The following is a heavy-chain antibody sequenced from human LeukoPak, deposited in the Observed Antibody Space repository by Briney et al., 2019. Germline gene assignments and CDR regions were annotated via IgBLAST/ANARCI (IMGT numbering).Heavy chain of an antibody. CDR2: ISTDGST. V-gene: IGHV3-53*01. CDR3: ARDYNLGAGDY. J-gene: IGHJ4*02. D-gene: IGHD1-14*01. CDR1: GFTVSNNF. Sequence: GGSLRLSCAASGFTVSNNFTSWVRQAPGKGLEWVSVISTDGSTYYADSVKGRFTISRDSSRNTLYLQMNSLRAEDTAVYYCARDYNLGAGDYWGQGTLVTVSS.